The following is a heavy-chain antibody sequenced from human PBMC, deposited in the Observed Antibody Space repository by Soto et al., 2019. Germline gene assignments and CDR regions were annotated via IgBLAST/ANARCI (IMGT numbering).Heavy chain of an antibody. CDR3: VRESGVAADC. V-gene: IGHV3-74*01. J-gene: IGHJ4*02. Sequence: ESGGVLVQPGGSLRLSCVASGFTFDSHWMHWVRQAPEEGLVWVSRIKTDGYAAAYADSVKGRFTISRDNTKNTVYLQMNSLRAEDTAVYFCVRESGVAADCWGQGTLVTVSS. CDR1: GFTFDSHW. D-gene: IGHD6-19*01. CDR2: IKTDGYAA.